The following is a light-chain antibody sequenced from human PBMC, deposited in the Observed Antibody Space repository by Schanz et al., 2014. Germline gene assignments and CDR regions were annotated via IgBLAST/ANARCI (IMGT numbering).Light chain of an antibody. Sequence: EIVLTQSPGTLSLSPGERATLSCRASQSVSASYLAWYQQKPGQAPRLLIYGASSRATGIPDRFSGSGSGTDFTLTISSLEPDDFAVFYCHQYGASPWTFGQGTKVDFK. CDR2: GAS. CDR3: HQYGASPWT. CDR1: QSVSASY. J-gene: IGKJ1*01. V-gene: IGKV3-20*01.